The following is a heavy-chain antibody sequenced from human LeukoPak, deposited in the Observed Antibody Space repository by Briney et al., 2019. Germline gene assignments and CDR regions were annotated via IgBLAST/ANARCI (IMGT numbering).Heavy chain of an antibody. D-gene: IGHD1-26*01. J-gene: IGHJ4*02. V-gene: IGHV3-9*01. CDR3: ARGLGWELPTAY. CDR1: GFTFDDYA. CDR2: ISWNSGSI. Sequence: HPGRSLRLSCAASGFTFDDYAMHWVRQAPGKGLEWVSGISWNSGSIGYADSVKGRFTISRDNAKNSLYLQMNSLRAEDTAVYYCARGLGWELPTAYWGQGTLVTVSS.